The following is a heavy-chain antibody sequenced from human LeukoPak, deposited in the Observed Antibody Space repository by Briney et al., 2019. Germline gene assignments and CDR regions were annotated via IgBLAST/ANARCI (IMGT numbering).Heavy chain of an antibody. CDR1: GGSFSPYY. CDR3: ARMSSSSAYYYYGMDV. D-gene: IGHD6-6*01. CDR2: INHSGST. Sequence: SDTLSLTCAVYGGSFSPYYWSWIRQPPGKELKWIGEINHSGSTNYNPSLKSRVTISVDTSKNQFSLKLSSVTAADTAVYYCARMSSSSAYYYYGMDVWGQGTTVTVSS. J-gene: IGHJ6*02. V-gene: IGHV4-34*01.